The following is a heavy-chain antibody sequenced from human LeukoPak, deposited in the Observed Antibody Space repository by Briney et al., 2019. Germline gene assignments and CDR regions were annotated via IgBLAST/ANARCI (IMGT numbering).Heavy chain of an antibody. V-gene: IGHV3-43*02. CDR2: ISGDGGST. J-gene: IGHJ6*02. Sequence: GGSLRLSCAASGFTFGDYGMHWVRQAPGEGLEWVSLISGDGGSTYYADSVKGRFTISRDNSKNSLYLQMNSLRTEDTALYYCAKDSRDGDITYYYYGMDVWGQGPTVTVSS. CDR1: GFTFGDYG. CDR3: AKDSRDGDITYYYYGMDV. D-gene: IGHD4-17*01.